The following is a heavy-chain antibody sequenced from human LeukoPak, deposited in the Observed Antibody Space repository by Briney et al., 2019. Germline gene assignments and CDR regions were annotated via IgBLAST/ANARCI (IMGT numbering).Heavy chain of an antibody. Sequence: GGSLRLSCAASGFTFDDYAMHWVRQAPGKGLEWVSGISWNSGSIGYADSVKGRFTISRDNSKNTLYLQMNSLRAEDTAVYYCARDWDTAMVSYFDYWGQGTLVTVSS. CDR1: GFTFDDYA. CDR3: ARDWDTAMVSYFDY. V-gene: IGHV3-9*01. D-gene: IGHD5-18*01. CDR2: ISWNSGSI. J-gene: IGHJ4*02.